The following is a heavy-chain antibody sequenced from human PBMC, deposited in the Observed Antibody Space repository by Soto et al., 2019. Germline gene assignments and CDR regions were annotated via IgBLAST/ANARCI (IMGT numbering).Heavy chain of an antibody. CDR1: GFTFCSYA. V-gene: IGHV3-23*01. CDR2: ISGSGLST. CDR3: AKMTTRRFDY. J-gene: IGHJ4*02. D-gene: IGHD4-17*01. Sequence: GGSLRLSCAASGFTFCSYAMSWVRQAPGKGLEWVSGISGSGLSTNYADSVKGRFTISRDNSKNTLYLQMNSLRAEDTAVYYCAKMTTRRFDYWGQGTLVTVSS.